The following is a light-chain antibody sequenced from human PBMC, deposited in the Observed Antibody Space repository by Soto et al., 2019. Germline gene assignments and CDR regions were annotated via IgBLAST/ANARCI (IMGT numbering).Light chain of an antibody. CDR2: GAS. V-gene: IGKV1-27*01. CDR1: QGFSNS. J-gene: IGKJ4*01. Sequence: EIQMTQSPSSLTSSVGDRVTLSCRASQGFSNSLAWYQQKPGKVPTLLIYGASNLQSGVPSRFSGSGSGTEFTLTISSLEPEDVAAYYCQKHDSSPLTFGGGTKVEIK. CDR3: QKHDSSPLT.